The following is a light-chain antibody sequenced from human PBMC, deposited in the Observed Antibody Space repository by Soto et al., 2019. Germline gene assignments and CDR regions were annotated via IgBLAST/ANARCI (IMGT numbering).Light chain of an antibody. V-gene: IGKV3-11*01. J-gene: IGKJ3*01. CDR2: DAS. CDR3: QQYGSSPLFT. CDR1: QSLSTY. Sequence: EIVLTQSPATLSLSPGERATLSCRASQSLSTYLAWYQQKPGQAPRLLIYDASNRATGIPARFSGSGSGTDFTLTISSLEPEDFAVYYCQQYGSSPLFTFGPGTKVDFK.